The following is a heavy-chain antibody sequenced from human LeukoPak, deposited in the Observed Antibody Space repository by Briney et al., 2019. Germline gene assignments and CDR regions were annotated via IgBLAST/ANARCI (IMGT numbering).Heavy chain of an antibody. Sequence: GGSLRLSCAASGFTFSSYEMNWVRQAPGKGLEWVSYISDSGNNVYNADSVKGRFTISRDNADNSLYLHMSSLRAEDTGVYYCAGERSHCSGDYNDFWGQGTLVTVSS. CDR2: ISDSGNNV. CDR1: GFTFSSYE. V-gene: IGHV3-48*03. J-gene: IGHJ4*02. CDR3: AGERSHCSGDYNDF. D-gene: IGHD2-8*02.